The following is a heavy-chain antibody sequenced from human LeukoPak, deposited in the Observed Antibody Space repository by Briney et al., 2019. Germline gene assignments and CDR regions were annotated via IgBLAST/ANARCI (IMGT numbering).Heavy chain of an antibody. J-gene: IGHJ4*02. CDR3: ARVTGYMIEDYFDY. D-gene: IGHD3-22*01. V-gene: IGHV1-2*02. CDR1: GYTFTGYY. Sequence: ASVKASCKASGYTFTGYYMHWVRQAPGQGLEWMGWINPNSGGTNYAQKFQGRVTMTRDTSISTAYMELSRLRSDDTAIYYCARVTGYMIEDYFDYWGQGTLVTVSS. CDR2: INPNSGGT.